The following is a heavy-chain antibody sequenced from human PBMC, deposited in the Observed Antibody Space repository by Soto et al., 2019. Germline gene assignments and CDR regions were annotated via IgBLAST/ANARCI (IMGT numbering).Heavy chain of an antibody. V-gene: IGHV4-59*08. J-gene: IGHJ4*02. Sequence: SETLSLTCTVSGGSISSYYWSWIRQPPGKGLEWIGYIYYSGSTNYNPSLKSRVTISVDTSKNQFSLKLSSVTAADTAVYYCARHISSTSHFDYWAQGNLVTVSS. CDR1: GGSISSYY. CDR2: IYYSGST. CDR3: ARHISSTSHFDY. D-gene: IGHD2-2*01.